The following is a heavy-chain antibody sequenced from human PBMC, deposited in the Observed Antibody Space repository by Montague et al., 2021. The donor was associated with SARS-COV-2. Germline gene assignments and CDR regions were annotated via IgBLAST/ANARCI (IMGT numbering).Heavy chain of an antibody. CDR1: GFSLSSSGVA. J-gene: IGHJ5*02. CDR2: XYWDDDK. CDR3: AQSLPTLIGGDNWFDP. V-gene: IGHV2-5*02. Sequence: PALVKPTQTLTLTCTFSGFSLSSSGVAVGWIRQPPGKALEWLALXYWDDDKRYSPNLKSRLTITKDTSKNQVVLEMTNMDPVDTATYYCAQSLPTLIGGDNWFDPWGQGALVTVSS. D-gene: IGHD2-8*01.